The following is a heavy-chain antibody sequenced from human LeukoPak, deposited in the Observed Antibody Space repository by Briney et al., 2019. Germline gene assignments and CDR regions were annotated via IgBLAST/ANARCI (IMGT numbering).Heavy chain of an antibody. V-gene: IGHV3-48*03. CDR1: GFTFSSYE. CDR2: ISSSGSTI. Sequence: GGSLRLSCAASGFTFSSYEMNWVRPAPGKGLEWVSYISSSGSTIYYADSVKGRFTISRDNAKNSLYLQMNSLRAEDTAVYYCARGTPTSPKRIAARPRKGFDPWGQGTLVTVSP. CDR3: ARGTPTSPKRIAARPRKGFDP. J-gene: IGHJ5*02. D-gene: IGHD6-6*01.